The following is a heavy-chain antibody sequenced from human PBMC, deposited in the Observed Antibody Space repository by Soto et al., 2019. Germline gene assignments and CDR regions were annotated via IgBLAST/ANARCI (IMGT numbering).Heavy chain of an antibody. V-gene: IGHV4-39*01. Sequence: SETLSLTCTVSGGSISSSSYYWGWIRQPPGKGLEWIGSIYYSGSTYYNPSLKSRVTISVDTSKNQFSLKLSSVTAADTAVYYCARCKRVGGSSSPSHYYYMDVWGKGTTVTVSS. CDR2: IYYSGST. J-gene: IGHJ6*03. D-gene: IGHD6-6*01. CDR3: ARCKRVGGSSSPSHYYYMDV. CDR1: GGSISSSSYY.